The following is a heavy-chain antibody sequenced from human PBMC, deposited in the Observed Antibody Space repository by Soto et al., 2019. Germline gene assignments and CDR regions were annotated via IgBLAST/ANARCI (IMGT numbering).Heavy chain of an antibody. CDR1: GYTFTSYG. D-gene: IGHD3-3*01. J-gene: IGHJ6*03. CDR3: VRHPRGGSTIFGVVTRLYYYYYMDV. CDR2: ISANNGNT. V-gene: IGHV1-18*01. Sequence: ASVKVSCKASGYTFTSYGISWLRQAPGQGLEWMGWISANNGNTNYAQKLQGRVTMTTNTSTSTAYMELRSLRSDDTAVYYCVRHPRGGSTIFGVVTRLYYYYYMDVWGKGTTVTVSS.